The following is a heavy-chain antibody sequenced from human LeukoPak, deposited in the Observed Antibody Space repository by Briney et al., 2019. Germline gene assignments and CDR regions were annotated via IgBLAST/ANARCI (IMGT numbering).Heavy chain of an antibody. CDR3: ARSGFSAYDN. V-gene: IGHV3-7*01. D-gene: IGHD3-10*01. Sequence: GGSLRLSCEASGFTFSNHWMTWVRQAPGKGLEWVADIKQDGSEGFYVDSVKGRFTISRDNAKNSVYLQMNSLRVEDTAVYFCARSGFSAYDNWGQGTLVTVSS. J-gene: IGHJ4*02. CDR1: GFTFSNHW. CDR2: IKQDGSEG.